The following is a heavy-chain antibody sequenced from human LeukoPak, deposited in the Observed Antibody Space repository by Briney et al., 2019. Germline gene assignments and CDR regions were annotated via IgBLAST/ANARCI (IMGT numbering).Heavy chain of an antibody. CDR1: GYIFTDYY. J-gene: IGHJ4*02. Sequence: GASVKVSCKTSGYIFTDYYMHWVRQAPGQGLEWMGRINANSGGTNYAQKFQGRVSLTRDTSISTAYMELSRLRSDDTAVYYCARAAGYCSGGTCLYYFDYWGQGTLVTVSS. V-gene: IGHV1-2*06. D-gene: IGHD2-15*01. CDR2: INANSGGT. CDR3: ARAAGYCSGGTCLYYFDY.